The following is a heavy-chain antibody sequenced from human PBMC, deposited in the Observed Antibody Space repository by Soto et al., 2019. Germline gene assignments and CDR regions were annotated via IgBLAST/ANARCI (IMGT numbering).Heavy chain of an antibody. D-gene: IGHD3-9*01. CDR1: NGSISSSNW. J-gene: IGHJ3*02. CDR3: VRDEAHYDILTGSSLGRAFDI. Sequence: QVQLQESGPGLVKPSGTLSLTCVITNGSISSSNWWSWVRQPPGKGLEWVGEIYHTGRTNYNPSLMSRFTMSIDKSDNRFSLRLSSLTAADTAVYYCVRDEAHYDILTGSSLGRAFDIWGQGTMVTVSS. V-gene: IGHV4-4*02. CDR2: IYHTGRT.